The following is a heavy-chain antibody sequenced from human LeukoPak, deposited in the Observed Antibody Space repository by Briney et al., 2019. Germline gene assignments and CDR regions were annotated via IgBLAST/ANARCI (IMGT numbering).Heavy chain of an antibody. J-gene: IGHJ4*02. CDR1: GFTVSRNY. V-gene: IGHV3-53*01. CDR2: IYSGGST. D-gene: IGHD5-24*01. CDR3: ARGPGDGYNYAIFDY. Sequence: PGGSLRLSCAASGFTVSRNYMNWVRQAPGKGLEWVSVIYSGGSTYYADSVKGRFTISRDNSKNTLYLQMNSLRAEDTAVYYCARGPGDGYNYAIFDYWGQGTLVTVSS.